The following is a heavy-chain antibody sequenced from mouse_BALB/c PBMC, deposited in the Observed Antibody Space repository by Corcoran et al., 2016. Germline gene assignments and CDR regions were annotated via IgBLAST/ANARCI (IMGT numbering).Heavy chain of an antibody. J-gene: IGHJ2*01. CDR1: GYTFTSYV. Sequence: EVQLQQSGPELVKPGASVKMSCKASGYTFTSYVMHWVKQKPGQGLEWIGYIYPYNDGTKYTEKFKGKATLTSDKSSSTADMELSSRTSEDSAVYYCSREVPGGNPFDYWGQGTTLTVSS. CDR3: SREVPGGNPFDY. CDR2: IYPYNDGT. D-gene: IGHD2-1*01. V-gene: IGHV1S136*01.